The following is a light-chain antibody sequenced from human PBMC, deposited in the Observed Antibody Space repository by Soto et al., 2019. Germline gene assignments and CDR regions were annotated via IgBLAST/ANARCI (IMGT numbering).Light chain of an antibody. CDR3: QKYTSAPSLT. V-gene: IGKV1-27*01. CDR1: QDISDY. J-gene: IGKJ4*01. Sequence: DIPMTQSPSSLSASVGDRVTITCRASQDISDYLAWYQQKPGKVPKLLIYAASTLQSGVPSRFSGSGSGTDFTLTISSLQPEDVSTYYCQKYTSAPSLTFGGGTKVEI. CDR2: AAS.